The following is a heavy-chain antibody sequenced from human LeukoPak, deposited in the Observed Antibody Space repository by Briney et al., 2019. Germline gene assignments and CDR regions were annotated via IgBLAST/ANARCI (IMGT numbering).Heavy chain of an antibody. CDR3: ARDKLQTIVVPAAHAFDI. J-gene: IGHJ3*02. D-gene: IGHD2-2*01. CDR2: ISYDGSNK. Sequence: GGSLRLSCAASGFTFSSYAMHWVRQAPGKGLEWVAVISYDGSNKYYADSVKGRFTISRDNSKNTLYLQMNSLRAEVTAVYYCARDKLQTIVVPAAHAFDIWGQGTMVTVSS. V-gene: IGHV3-30*01. CDR1: GFTFSSYA.